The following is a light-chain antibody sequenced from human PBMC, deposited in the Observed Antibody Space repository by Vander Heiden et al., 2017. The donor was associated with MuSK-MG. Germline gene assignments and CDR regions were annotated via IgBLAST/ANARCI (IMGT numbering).Light chain of an antibody. J-gene: IGKJ1*01. CDR1: QSISSY. V-gene: IGKV1-39*01. CDR2: AAS. Sequence: DIHRTQSPSSLSASVGDRVTITCRASQSISSYLNWYPQKPGKAPKLLIYAASSLQSGVPSRFSGSGSGTDFTLTISSRQPEDFATYYCQQRYSTPWTFGQGTKVEIK. CDR3: QQRYSTPWT.